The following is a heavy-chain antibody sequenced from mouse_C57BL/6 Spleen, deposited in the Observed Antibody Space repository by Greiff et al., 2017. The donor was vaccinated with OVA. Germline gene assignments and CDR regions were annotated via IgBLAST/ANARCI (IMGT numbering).Heavy chain of an antibody. CDR3: TGGSRGYAMDY. V-gene: IGHV1-15*01. CDR2: IDPETGGT. Sequence: VQLQQSGAELVRPGASVTLSCKASGYTFTDYEMHWVKQTPVHGLEWIGAIDPETGGTAYNQKFKGKAILTADKSSSTAYMELRSLPSEDSAVYYGTGGSRGYAMDYWGQGTSVTVSS. J-gene: IGHJ4*01. D-gene: IGHD1-1*01. CDR1: GYTFTDYE.